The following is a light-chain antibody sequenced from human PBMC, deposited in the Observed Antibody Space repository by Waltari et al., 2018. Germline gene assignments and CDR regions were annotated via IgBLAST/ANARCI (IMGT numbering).Light chain of an antibody. Sequence: DIVMNQSPDSLAVSLGERATIHCKSRQSISYTSTNKNYLAWYQQKPGQPPKLLIYWASNRESGVPDRFSGSGSGTDFTLTISSLQAEDVAVYYCQQYYNIPRTFGQGTKVEIK. CDR1: QSISYTSTNKNY. CDR3: QQYYNIPRT. CDR2: WAS. V-gene: IGKV4-1*01. J-gene: IGKJ1*01.